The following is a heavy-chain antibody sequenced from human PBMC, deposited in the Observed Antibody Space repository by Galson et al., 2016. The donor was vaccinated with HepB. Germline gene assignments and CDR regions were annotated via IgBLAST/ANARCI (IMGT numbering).Heavy chain of an antibody. J-gene: IGHJ5*02. Sequence: SLRLSCAASGFTFINYAMSWVRQAPGKGLEWVSGISGTDGRTLYADSVNGRFTISRDNAKNSVYLQMNSLRVEDTAVYYCAREGSLGAGRGNWFDPWGQGTLVTVSS. V-gene: IGHV3-23*01. CDR3: AREGSLGAGRGNWFDP. D-gene: IGHD3-10*01. CDR2: ISGTDGRT. CDR1: GFTFINYA.